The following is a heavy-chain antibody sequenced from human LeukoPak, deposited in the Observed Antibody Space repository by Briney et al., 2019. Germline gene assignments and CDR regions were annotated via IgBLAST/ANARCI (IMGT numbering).Heavy chain of an antibody. D-gene: IGHD6-19*01. CDR2: MYYSGST. J-gene: IGHJ5*02. CDR1: GYSISSGYY. CDR3: AKGAGPPWFDP. V-gene: IGHV4-38-2*02. Sequence: SETLSLTCTVSGYSISSGYYWGWIRPPPGKGLEWIGSMYYSGSTYYNPSLKSRVRVSVDTSKNQFSLKVTSVTAADTAVYYCAKGAGPPWFDPWGQGTLVTVSS.